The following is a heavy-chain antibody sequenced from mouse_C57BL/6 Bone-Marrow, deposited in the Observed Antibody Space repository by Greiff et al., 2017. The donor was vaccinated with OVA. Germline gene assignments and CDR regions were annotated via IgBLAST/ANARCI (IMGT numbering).Heavy chain of an antibody. J-gene: IGHJ3*01. Sequence: QVQLQQPGAELVMPGASVKLSCKASGYTFASYWMHWVKQRPGQGLEWIGEIDPSDSYTNYNQKFKGKSTLTVDKSSSTAYMQLSSLTSEDSAVYYCARGYGRGAYWGQGTLVTVSA. CDR2: IDPSDSYT. CDR1: GYTFASYW. V-gene: IGHV1-69*01. CDR3: ARGYGRGAY. D-gene: IGHD1-1*01.